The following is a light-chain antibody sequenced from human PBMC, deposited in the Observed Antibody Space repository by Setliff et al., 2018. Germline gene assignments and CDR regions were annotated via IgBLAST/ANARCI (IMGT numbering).Light chain of an antibody. CDR2: DVN. Sequence: QSALSQPRSVSGSPGQSVTISCTGTSSDVGAYVHVSWHQQHPDTAPKLILYDVNNRPSGVPDRFSGSKFGNTASLTISGLQTEDEADYYCCSYAGIHTLIFGGGTKVTVL. CDR1: SSDVGAYVH. J-gene: IGLJ2*01. V-gene: IGLV2-11*01. CDR3: CSYAGIHTLI.